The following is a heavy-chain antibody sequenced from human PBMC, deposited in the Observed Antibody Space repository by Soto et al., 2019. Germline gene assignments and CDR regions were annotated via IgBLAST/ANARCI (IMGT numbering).Heavy chain of an antibody. D-gene: IGHD2-2*01. CDR2: ISNSGGNT. V-gene: IGHV3-23*01. CDR3: ASRYCSSTSCGPGLFDS. J-gene: IGHJ4*02. Sequence: PGGSLRLSCAASGFTFSSYVMSWVRQAPGKGLEWVSAISNSGGNTYYADSVKGRFTISRDNSKNTLYLQMSSLRVEDTAVYYCASRYCSSTSCGPGLFDSWGQGTLVTVSS. CDR1: GFTFSSYV.